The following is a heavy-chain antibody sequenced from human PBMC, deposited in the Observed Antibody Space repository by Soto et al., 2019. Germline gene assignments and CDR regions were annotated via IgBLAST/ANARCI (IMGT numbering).Heavy chain of an antibody. CDR2: ISAYNGNT. D-gene: IGHD2-15*01. CDR1: GYTFTSYG. Sequence: ASVKVSCKASGYTFTSYGISWVRQAPGQGLEWMGWISAYNGNTNYAQKLQGRVTMTTDTSTSTAYMELRSLRSDDTAGYYCARDRPDIVVVVAAMDYWGQGTLVTVSS. V-gene: IGHV1-18*01. CDR3: ARDRPDIVVVVAAMDY. J-gene: IGHJ4*02.